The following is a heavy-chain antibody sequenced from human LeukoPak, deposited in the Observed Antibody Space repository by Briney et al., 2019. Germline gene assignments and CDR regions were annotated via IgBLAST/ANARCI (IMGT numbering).Heavy chain of an antibody. CDR1: GYTFTSYG. V-gene: IGHV1-18*01. Sequence: ASVKVSCKASGYTFTSYGISWVRQAPGQGLEWMGWISAYNGNTNYAQKLQGRVTMTTDTSTSTDYMELRSLRSEDTAVYYCARNTYYYDSSGYYYEGWFDPWGQGTLVTVSS. CDR3: ARNTYYYDSSGYYYEGWFDP. D-gene: IGHD3-22*01. J-gene: IGHJ5*02. CDR2: ISAYNGNT.